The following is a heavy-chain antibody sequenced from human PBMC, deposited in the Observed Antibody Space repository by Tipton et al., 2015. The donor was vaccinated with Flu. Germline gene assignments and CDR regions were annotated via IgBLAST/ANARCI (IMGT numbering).Heavy chain of an antibody. CDR1: GGSLNNYY. J-gene: IGHJ4*02. CDR3: ATTTYYYGSGTHDY. CDR2: ISDSGST. D-gene: IGHD3-10*01. V-gene: IGHV4-59*12. Sequence: LRLSCTVSGGSLNNYYWSWIRQPPGKGLEWIGYISDSGSTSYNPSLISRVTISLDTSNTQFSLKLSSVTAADTAVYFCATTTYYYGSGTHDYWGQGTLVTVSS.